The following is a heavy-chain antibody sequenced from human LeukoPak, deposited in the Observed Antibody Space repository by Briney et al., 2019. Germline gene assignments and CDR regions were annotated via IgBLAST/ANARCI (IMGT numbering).Heavy chain of an antibody. V-gene: IGHV4-59*01. Sequence: SETLSLTCTVSGGSISNSFWSWIRQPPDKGLEFIGYISYSGSTKYDPSLKSRLTMSVDTAKNQVSLNLTSVTAADTAVYYCARDKHSASHTGGRYYPYYFDSWGQGTLVTVSS. CDR2: ISYSGST. J-gene: IGHJ4*02. CDR3: ARDKHSASHTGGRYYPYYFDS. D-gene: IGHD2-8*02. CDR1: GGSISNSF.